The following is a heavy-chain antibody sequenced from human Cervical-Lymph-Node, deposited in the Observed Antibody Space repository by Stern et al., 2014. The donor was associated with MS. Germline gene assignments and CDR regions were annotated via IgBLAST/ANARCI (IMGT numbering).Heavy chain of an antibody. CDR1: GSSFSNYG. J-gene: IGHJ4*02. CDR3: ARGIENTEQPLLFDD. D-gene: IGHD6-13*01. V-gene: IGHV1-18*01. Sequence: QVQLVQSGAEVKKPGASVKVSCKASGSSFSNYGFSWLRQAPGQELEWMGWISAYNTKTSYPHRLHGRVTMTTDTSTSTDYMDLRSLRSDDTAVYYCARGIENTEQPLLFDDWGQGTLVTVST. CDR2: ISAYNTKT.